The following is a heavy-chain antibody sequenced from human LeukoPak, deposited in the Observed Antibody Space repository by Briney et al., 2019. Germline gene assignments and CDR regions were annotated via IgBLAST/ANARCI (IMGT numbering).Heavy chain of an antibody. CDR3: AKGSYSSSWCLDY. Sequence: GRSLRLSCAASGFTFSSYGMHWVRQAPGKGLEWVAVISYDGSNKYYADSVKGRFTISRDNSKNTLYLQMNSLRAEDTAVYYCAKGSYSSSWCLDYWGQGTTVTVSS. CDR1: GFTFSSYG. J-gene: IGHJ4*03. CDR2: ISYDGSNK. D-gene: IGHD6-13*01. V-gene: IGHV3-30*18.